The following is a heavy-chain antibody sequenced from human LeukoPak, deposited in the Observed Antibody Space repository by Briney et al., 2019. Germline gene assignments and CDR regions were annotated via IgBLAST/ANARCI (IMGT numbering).Heavy chain of an antibody. V-gene: IGHV3-7*01. Sequence: PGGSLRLSCAASGFTFSSYWMSWVRQAPGKGLEWVANIKQDGSEKYYVDSVKGRFTISRDNAKNSLYLQMNSLRAEDTAVYYCARDGVGGWGSNYYYGMDVWGQGTTVTVSS. CDR1: GFTFSSYW. D-gene: IGHD6-19*01. CDR2: IKQDGSEK. J-gene: IGHJ6*02. CDR3: ARDGVGGWGSNYYYGMDV.